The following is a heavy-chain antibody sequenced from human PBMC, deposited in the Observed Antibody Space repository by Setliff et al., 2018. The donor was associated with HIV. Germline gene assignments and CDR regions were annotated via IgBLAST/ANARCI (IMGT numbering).Heavy chain of an antibody. V-gene: IGHV4-39*01. J-gene: IGHJ4*02. D-gene: IGHD3-22*01. CDR2: IYYSGST. Sequence: SETLSLTCTVSGGSISSSSYYWGWIRQPPGKGLEWIGNIYYSGSTYYNPSLKSRVTISVDTSENQFSLRLRSVTAADTAVYYCARSRLHYYDSSGYYPSYLDYWGQGTLVTVSS. CDR1: GGSISSSSYY. CDR3: ARSRLHYYDSSGYYPSYLDY.